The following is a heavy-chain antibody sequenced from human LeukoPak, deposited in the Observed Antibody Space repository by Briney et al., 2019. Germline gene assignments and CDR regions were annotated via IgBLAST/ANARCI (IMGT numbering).Heavy chain of an antibody. Sequence: PGGSLRLSCAASGFIFSSYAMNWVRQAPGKGLEWVAFIRYDGSNKYYADSVKGRFTISRDNSKNTLYLQMNSLRAEDTAVYYCAKSKKNTAMVRSFNYYYYYMDVWGKGTTVTISS. J-gene: IGHJ6*03. CDR2: IRYDGSNK. CDR3: AKSKKNTAMVRSFNYYYYYMDV. CDR1: GFIFSSYA. D-gene: IGHD5-18*01. V-gene: IGHV3-30*02.